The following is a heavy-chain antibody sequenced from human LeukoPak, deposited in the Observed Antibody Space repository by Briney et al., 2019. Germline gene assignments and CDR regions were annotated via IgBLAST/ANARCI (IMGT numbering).Heavy chain of an antibody. CDR3: AREVGGWLNA. Sequence: SETLSLTCTVSGGSISSGYYYWGWIRQSPGKGLEWIGSIYYSGSTYYNPSLKSRVTIYEDTSKNQFSLKLSSVTAADTAVYYCAREVGGWLNAWGQGTLVTVSS. CDR1: GGSISSGYYY. D-gene: IGHD3-22*01. CDR2: IYYSGST. J-gene: IGHJ4*02. V-gene: IGHV4-39*02.